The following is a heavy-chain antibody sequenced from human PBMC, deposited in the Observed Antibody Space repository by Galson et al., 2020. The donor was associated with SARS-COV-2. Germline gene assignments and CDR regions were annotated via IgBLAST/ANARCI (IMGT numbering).Heavy chain of an antibody. J-gene: IGHJ6*02. CDR2: TYYRSKWYN. CDR3: ARGAKDSSGYYSGRADAYYYYGMDV. V-gene: IGHV6-1*01. Sequence: SQTLSLTCAISGDSVSSNSAAWNWIRQSPSRGLEWLGRTYYRSKWYNDYAVSVKSRITINPDTSKNQFSLQLNSVTPEDTAVYYCARGAKDSSGYYSGRADAYYYYGMDVWGQGTTVTVSS. CDR1: GDSVSSNSAA. D-gene: IGHD3-22*01.